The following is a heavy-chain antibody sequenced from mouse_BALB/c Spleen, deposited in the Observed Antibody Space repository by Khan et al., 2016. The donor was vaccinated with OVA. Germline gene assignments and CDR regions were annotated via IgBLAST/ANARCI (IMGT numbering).Heavy chain of an antibody. D-gene: IGHD2-3*01. CDR1: GYTFTYYV. Sequence: QVQLKQSGPALVKPGASVKMSCKASGYTFTYYVITWVKQRTGQGLEWIGEIYPGSDNAYYNERFKGKATLNAEKSSNTTHIHLTSLTHADPAVDVGARGDGYSVFFSNWGQGTTRTVSS. V-gene: IGHV1-81*01. CDR3: ARGDGYSVFFSN. CDR2: IYPGSDNA. J-gene: IGHJ2*01.